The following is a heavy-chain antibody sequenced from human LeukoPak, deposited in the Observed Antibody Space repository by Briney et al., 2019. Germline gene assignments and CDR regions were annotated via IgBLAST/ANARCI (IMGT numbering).Heavy chain of an antibody. CDR1: VYTFTVYY. CDR3: ARVAYSSSWYLFDY. J-gene: IGHJ4*02. CDR2: INPNSGGT. V-gene: IGHV1-2*02. D-gene: IGHD6-13*01. Sequence: ASVNVSCKASVYTFTVYYMHWVRQAPGQGLAWMGWINPNSGGTNYAQKFQGRVTMTRDTSISTAYMELSRLRSDDTAVYYCARVAYSSSWYLFDYWGQGTLVTVSS.